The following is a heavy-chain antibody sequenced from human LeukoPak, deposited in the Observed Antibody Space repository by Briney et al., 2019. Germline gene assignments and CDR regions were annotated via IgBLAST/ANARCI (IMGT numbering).Heavy chain of an antibody. V-gene: IGHV1-69*13. CDR3: ARVPYYYGSGSPLWA. Sequence: SVKVSCKASGGTFSSYAISWVRQAPGQGLEWMGGIIPIFGTANYAQKFQGRVTITADESTSTAYMELSSLRSEDTAVYYCARVPYYYGSGSPLWAWGQGTLVTVSA. CDR2: IIPIFGTA. CDR1: GGTFSSYA. J-gene: IGHJ5*02. D-gene: IGHD3-10*01.